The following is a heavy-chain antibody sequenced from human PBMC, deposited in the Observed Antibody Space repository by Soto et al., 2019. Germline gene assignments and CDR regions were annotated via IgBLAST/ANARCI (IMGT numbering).Heavy chain of an antibody. CDR3: ARESYNGDYPFDY. D-gene: IGHD4-17*01. V-gene: IGHV3-66*01. CDR2: IYSGGST. Sequence: EVQLVETGGGLVQPGGSLRLSCAASGFTVSRNYMSWVRQAPGQGLEWGSVIYSGGSTYYADSVKGRFAISRDNSKNTLHLQMNSRRAEDTAVYYCARESYNGDYPFDYWGQGTLVTVSS. CDR1: GFTVSRNY. J-gene: IGHJ4*02.